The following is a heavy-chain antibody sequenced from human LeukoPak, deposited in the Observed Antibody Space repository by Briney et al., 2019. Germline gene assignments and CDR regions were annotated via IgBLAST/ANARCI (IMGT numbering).Heavy chain of an antibody. J-gene: IGHJ4*02. CDR1: GFTFENYW. Sequence: GGSLRLSCAASGFTFENYWMSWVRQAPGKGPEWVANIKQDGSVEHYLDSVKGRFTISRDNAKNSLILQMNSLRAEDTAVYYCARWVGVTDYWGQGTLVTVSP. CDR3: ARWVGVTDY. D-gene: IGHD3-16*01. V-gene: IGHV3-7*01. CDR2: IKQDGSVE.